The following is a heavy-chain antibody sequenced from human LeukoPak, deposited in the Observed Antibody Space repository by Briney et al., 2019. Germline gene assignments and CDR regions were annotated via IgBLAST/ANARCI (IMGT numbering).Heavy chain of an antibody. J-gene: IGHJ4*02. CDR2: IIPIFGTA. V-gene: IGHV1-69*05. Sequence: ASVKVSCKASGGTFSSYAISWVRQAPGQGLEWMGGIIPIFGTANYAQKFQGRVTITTDESTSTAYMELSSLRSDDTAVYYCARDKREYCSGGSCYSEYYFDYWGQGTLVTVSS. CDR3: ARDKREYCSGGSCYSEYYFDY. CDR1: GGTFSSYA. D-gene: IGHD2-15*01.